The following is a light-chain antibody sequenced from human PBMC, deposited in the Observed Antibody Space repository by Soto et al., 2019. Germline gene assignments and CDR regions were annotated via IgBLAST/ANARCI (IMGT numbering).Light chain of an antibody. CDR2: GAS. CDR3: QQYNNWPLT. CDR1: QSVAGD. V-gene: IGKV3-15*01. J-gene: IGKJ4*01. Sequence: EIVLTQSPVTLSVSPGEGATLSCRASQSVAGDLAWFQQTPGQVPRLLIYGASTRATGVPARFRGSGSGTDFTLTISSLESGDFAVYYCQQYNNWPLTSGGGTNVEIK.